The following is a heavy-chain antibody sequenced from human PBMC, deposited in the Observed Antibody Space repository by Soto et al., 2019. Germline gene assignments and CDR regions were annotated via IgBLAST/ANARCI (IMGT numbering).Heavy chain of an antibody. CDR3: ARGDYDSSGYYHSHFDY. D-gene: IGHD3-22*01. CDR1: GYTFTSYY. CDR2: INPSGGST. V-gene: IGHV1-46*01. J-gene: IGHJ4*02. Sequence: ASVKVSCKASGYTFTSYYMHWVRQAPGQGLEWMGIINPSGGSTSYAQKFQGRVTMTRDTSTSTVYMELSSLRSEDTAVYYCARGDYDSSGYYHSHFDYWGQGTLVTVSS.